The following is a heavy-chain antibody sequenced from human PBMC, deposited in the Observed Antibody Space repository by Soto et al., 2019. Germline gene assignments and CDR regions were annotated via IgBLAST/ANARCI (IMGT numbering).Heavy chain of an antibody. CDR2: IYWDDDK. CDR3: AHKPYSFRWAVDY. D-gene: IGHD5-18*01. J-gene: IGHJ4*02. V-gene: IGHV2-5*02. CDR1: GFSLSTNGVG. Sequence: QITLKESGPTLVKPTQTLTLTCSFSGFSLSTNGVGVGWIRQPPGKALEWLALIYWDDDKRYSPSLKTRLTIIKHTAKNQVVLTMTNIDPVDTATYYCAHKPYSFRWAVDYWGQGALVTVSS.